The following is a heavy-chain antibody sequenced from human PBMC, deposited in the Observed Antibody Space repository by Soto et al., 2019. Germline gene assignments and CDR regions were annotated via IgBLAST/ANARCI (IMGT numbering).Heavy chain of an antibody. CDR1: GYTFTSYG. V-gene: IGHV1-18*04. CDR3: ARSFYDFWSGYYGGHNWFDP. J-gene: IGHJ5*02. Sequence: ASVKVSCKASGYTFTSYGISWVRQAPGQGLEWMGWISAYNGNTNYAQKLQGGVTMTTDTSTSTAYMELRSLRSDDTAVYYCARSFYDFWSGYYGGHNWFDPWGQGTLVTVSS. CDR2: ISAYNGNT. D-gene: IGHD3-3*01.